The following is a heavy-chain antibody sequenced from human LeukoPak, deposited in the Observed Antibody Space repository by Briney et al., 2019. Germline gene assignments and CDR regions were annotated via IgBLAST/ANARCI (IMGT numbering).Heavy chain of an antibody. CDR3: AIPSVEVVVTAQGNDAFDI. V-gene: IGHV4-4*02. CDR2: IYHSGST. D-gene: IGHD2-21*02. CDR1: GGSISSSNW. J-gene: IGHJ3*02. Sequence: SETLSLTCAVSGGSISSSNWWSWVRQPPGKGLEWIGEIYHSGSTNYNPSLKSRVTISVDKSKNQFSLKLSSVTAADTAVYYCAIPSVEVVVTAQGNDAFDIWGQGTMVTVSS.